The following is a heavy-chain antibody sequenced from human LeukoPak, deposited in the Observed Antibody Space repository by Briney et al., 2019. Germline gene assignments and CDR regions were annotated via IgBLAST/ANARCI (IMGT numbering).Heavy chain of an antibody. J-gene: IGHJ5*02. CDR1: GGSISSSNW. CDR2: IYHSGST. CDR3: ARGCIVGVNWFDP. D-gene: IGHD1-26*01. Sequence: PSETLSLTCAVSGGSISSSNWWSWVRQPPGKGLEWIGEIYHSGSTNYNPSLKSRVTVSVDKSKNQFSLKLSSVTAADTAVYYCARGCIVGVNWFDPWGQGTLVTVSS. V-gene: IGHV4-4*02.